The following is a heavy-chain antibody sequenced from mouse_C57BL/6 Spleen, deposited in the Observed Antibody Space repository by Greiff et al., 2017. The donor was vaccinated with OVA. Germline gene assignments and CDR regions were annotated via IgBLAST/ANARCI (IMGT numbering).Heavy chain of an antibody. CDR3: ARAYYSNYVGYYYAMDY. D-gene: IGHD2-5*01. CDR2: ISYDGSN. CDR1: GYSITSGYY. J-gene: IGHJ4*01. V-gene: IGHV3-6*01. Sequence: EVKLEESGPGLVKPSQSLSLTCSVTGYSITSGYYWNWIRQFPGNKLEWMGYISYDGSNNYNPSLKNRISITRDTSKNQFFLKLNSVTTEDTATYYCARAYYSNYVGYYYAMDYWGQGTSVTVSS.